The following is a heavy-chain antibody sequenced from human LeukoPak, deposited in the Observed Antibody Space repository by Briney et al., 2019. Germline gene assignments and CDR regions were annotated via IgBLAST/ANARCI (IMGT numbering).Heavy chain of an antibody. CDR3: ARDRYGDGFAHFDY. D-gene: IGHD5-24*01. CDR2: ITPSGGT. V-gene: IGHV1-2*02. J-gene: IGHJ4*02. CDR1: VYTFTSYA. Sequence: ASVKVSCKASVYTFTSYAMHWVRQAPGQGLEWMGWITPSGGTNYPQKFQGRAAITRDTSITTAYMDLSRLTSDDTAVYYCARDRYGDGFAHFDYWGQGALVTVSS.